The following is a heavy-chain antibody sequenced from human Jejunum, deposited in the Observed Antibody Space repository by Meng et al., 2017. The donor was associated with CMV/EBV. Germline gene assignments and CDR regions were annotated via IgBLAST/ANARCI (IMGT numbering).Heavy chain of an antibody. CDR2: IRYDGSNK. J-gene: IGHJ6*02. CDR3: AKAIGDYGVYYYYGMDV. Sequence: FRSYGMHWVRQAPGKGLEWVAFIRYDGSNKYYADSVKGRFTISRDNSKNTLYLQMNSLRAEDTAVYYCAKAIGDYGVYYYYGMDVWGQGTTVTVSS. D-gene: IGHD4-17*01. CDR1: FRSYG. V-gene: IGHV3-30*02.